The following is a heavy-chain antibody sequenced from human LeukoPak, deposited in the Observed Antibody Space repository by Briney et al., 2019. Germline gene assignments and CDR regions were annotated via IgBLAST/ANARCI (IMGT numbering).Heavy chain of an antibody. Sequence: GRSLRLSCAASGFTFSSYAMHWVRQAPGKGLEWVAVISYDGSNKYYADSVKGRFTISRDNSKNTLYLQMNSLRAEYTAVYYCARGYNWNPEIWGQGTMVTVSS. J-gene: IGHJ3*02. CDR2: ISYDGSNK. V-gene: IGHV3-30-3*01. D-gene: IGHD1-1*01. CDR3: ARGYNWNPEI. CDR1: GFTFSSYA.